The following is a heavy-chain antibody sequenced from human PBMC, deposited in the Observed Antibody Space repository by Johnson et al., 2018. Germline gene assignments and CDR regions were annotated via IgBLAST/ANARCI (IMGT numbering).Heavy chain of an antibody. Sequence: VQLVQSGGGLVQPGGSLKLSCAASGLIFSGSTMHWVRQASGKGLEWVGRIRSKANSYATAYAASVKGRFTISREDSKNTAYLQMNSLKTEDTAVYYCTRHRSGTGDAFDIWGQGTMVTVAS. V-gene: IGHV3-73*01. D-gene: IGHD1-26*01. CDR3: TRHRSGTGDAFDI. CDR2: IRSKANSYAT. J-gene: IGHJ3*02. CDR1: GLIFSGST.